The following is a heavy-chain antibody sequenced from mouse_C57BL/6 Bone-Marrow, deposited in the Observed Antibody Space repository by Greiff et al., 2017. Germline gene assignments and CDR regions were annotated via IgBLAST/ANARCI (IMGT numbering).Heavy chain of an antibody. D-gene: IGHD2-3*01. CDR3: ARFDGYSWFAY. CDR2: INPYNGGT. Sequence: VQLQQSGPVLVKPGASVKMSCKASGYTFPDYYMNWVKQSHGKSLEWIGVINPYNGGTSYNQKFKGKATLTVDKSSSTAYMELNSLTSEDSAVYYCARFDGYSWFAYWGQGTLVTVSA. CDR1: GYTFPDYY. V-gene: IGHV1-19*01. J-gene: IGHJ3*01.